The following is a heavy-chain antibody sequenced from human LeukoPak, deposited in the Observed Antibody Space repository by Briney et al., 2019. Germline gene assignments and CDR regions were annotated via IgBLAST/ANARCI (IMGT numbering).Heavy chain of an antibody. CDR2: IDGNGGSA. Sequence: PGGSLRLSCAASGFTFSDYAMHWVRQAPGKGREYVSGIDGNGGSAYYANSVKGRFTISRDNSKTTLYLQMGSLSTEDTAVYYCARGHEYRGYGQDYWGQGTLVTSPQ. V-gene: IGHV3-64*01. J-gene: IGHJ4*02. CDR3: ARGHEYRGYGQDY. D-gene: IGHD5-12*01. CDR1: GFTFSDYA.